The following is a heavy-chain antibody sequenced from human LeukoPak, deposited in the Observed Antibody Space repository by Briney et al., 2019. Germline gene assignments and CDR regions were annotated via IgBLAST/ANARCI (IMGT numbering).Heavy chain of an antibody. CDR3: ARGQANCGGDCYSVY. D-gene: IGHD2-21*02. Sequence: GGSLRLSCAASGFTFSGYTMNWVRQAPGRGLEWVSSIPSSGTYIYYADSVEGRFTISRDNAKNSLYLQMNSLRAEDTAVYYCARGQANCGGDCYSVYWGQGSLVTVSS. V-gene: IGHV3-21*06. J-gene: IGHJ4*02. CDR1: GFTFSGYT. CDR2: IPSSGTYI.